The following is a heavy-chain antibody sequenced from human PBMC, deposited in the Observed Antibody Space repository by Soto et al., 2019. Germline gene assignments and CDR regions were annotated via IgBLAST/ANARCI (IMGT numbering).Heavy chain of an antibody. CDR1: GFTFSSYG. Sequence: GGSLRLSCAASGFTFSSYGMHWVRQAPGKGLEWVSVIWYDGSNKYYADSVKGRFTISRDNSKNTLYLQMNSLRAEDPAVYYCARGGYSYVGIDYWGQGTLVTVSS. J-gene: IGHJ4*02. D-gene: IGHD5-18*01. CDR3: ARGGYSYVGIDY. CDR2: IWYDGSNK. V-gene: IGHV3-33*01.